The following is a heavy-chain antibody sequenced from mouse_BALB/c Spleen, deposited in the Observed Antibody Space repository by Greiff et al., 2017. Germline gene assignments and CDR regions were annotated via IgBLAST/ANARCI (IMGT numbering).Heavy chain of an antibody. D-gene: IGHD3-2*01. J-gene: IGHJ3*01. Sequence: EVKLVESGGGLVKPGGSLKLSCAASGFTFSSYAMSWVRQSPEKRLEWVAEISSGGSYTYYPDTVTGRFTISRDNAKNTLYLEMSSLRSEDTAMYYCARAQDSSSDEADWGQGTLVTVSA. V-gene: IGHV5-9-4*01. CDR2: ISSGGSYT. CDR3: ARAQDSSSDEAD. CDR1: GFTFSSYA.